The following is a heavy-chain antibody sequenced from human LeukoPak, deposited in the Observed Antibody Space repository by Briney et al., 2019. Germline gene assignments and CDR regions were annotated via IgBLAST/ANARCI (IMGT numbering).Heavy chain of an antibody. CDR1: GFTFTNYA. D-gene: IGHD1-26*01. CDR2: ISSSGDT. CDR3: AKDAVGGAAYYFDC. V-gene: IGHV3-23*01. Sequence: GGSLRLSCAASGFTFTNYAMSWVRQAPGKGLEWLSAISSSGDTYYADSVRGRFTISRDNSKNTLYLQMNRLRAEDTAVYYCAKDAVGGAAYYFDCWGQGTLVSVSS. J-gene: IGHJ4*02.